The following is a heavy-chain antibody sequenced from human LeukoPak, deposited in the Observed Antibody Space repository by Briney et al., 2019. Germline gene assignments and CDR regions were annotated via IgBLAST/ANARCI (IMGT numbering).Heavy chain of an antibody. CDR2: ISHDGSDK. V-gene: IGHV3-30-3*01. CDR1: GLTFSSHA. J-gene: IGHJ4*02. D-gene: IGHD1-14*01. CDR3: AREPGPGYFDY. Sequence: PGGPLRLSCAASGLTFSSHAMHWVRQAPGKGLEWVAVISHDGSDKHYTDSVKGRFTISRDNSRNTLYLQMNSLRAEDTAVYYCAREPGPGYFDYWGQGTLVTVSS.